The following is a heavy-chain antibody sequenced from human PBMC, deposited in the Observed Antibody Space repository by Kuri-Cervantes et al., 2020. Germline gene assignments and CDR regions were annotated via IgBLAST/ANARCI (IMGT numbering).Heavy chain of an antibody. CDR1: GFSFSNYW. D-gene: IGHD6-25*01. J-gene: IGHJ4*02. V-gene: IGHV3-21*01. CDR2: ISSSSSYI. Sequence: GESLKISCAASGFSFSNYWMHWVRQAPGKGLEWVSSISSSSSYIYYADSVKGRFTISRDNAKNSLYLQMNSLRAEDTAVYYCARVGSYYFDYWGQGTLVTVSS. CDR3: ARVGSYYFDY.